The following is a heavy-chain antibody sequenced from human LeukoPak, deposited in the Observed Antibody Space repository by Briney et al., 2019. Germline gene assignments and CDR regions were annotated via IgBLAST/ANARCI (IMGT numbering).Heavy chain of an antibody. J-gene: IGHJ4*02. D-gene: IGHD4-17*01. CDR3: ARLTYGY. CDR1: GFTFSSFS. CDR2: ISNSGSDI. V-gene: IGHV3-48*02. Sequence: GGTLRLTCAASGFTFSSFSMNWVRQAPGQGLEGISYISNSGSDITYADSVKGRLTTLSANAKTSLYLQMNSLRDEDTAVYYCARLTYGYWGQGTLVSVSS.